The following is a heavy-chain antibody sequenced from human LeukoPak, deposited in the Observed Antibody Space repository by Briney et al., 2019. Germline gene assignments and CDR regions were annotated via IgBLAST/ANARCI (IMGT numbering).Heavy chain of an antibody. CDR2: ISYDGSNK. J-gene: IGHJ6*02. Sequence: GGSLRLSCAASGFTFSSYGMHWVRQAPGKGLEWVAVISYDGSNKYYADSVKGRFTISRDNSKNTLYLQMNSLRAEDTAVYYCAKTKGYCSSTSCYDHYYYGMDVWGQGTTVTVSS. CDR1: GFTFSSYG. V-gene: IGHV3-30*18. D-gene: IGHD2-2*01. CDR3: AKTKGYCSSTSCYDHYYYGMDV.